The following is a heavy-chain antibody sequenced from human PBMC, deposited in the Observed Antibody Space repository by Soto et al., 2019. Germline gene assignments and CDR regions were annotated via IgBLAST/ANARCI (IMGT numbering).Heavy chain of an antibody. V-gene: IGHV1-69*02. D-gene: IGHD2-15*01. CDR2: IIPILGIA. J-gene: IGHJ6*02. Sequence: QVQLVQSGAEVKKPGSSVKVSCKASGGTFSSYTISWVRQAPGQGLEWMGRIIPILGIANYAQKFQGRVTITGDKSTSTAYMELGSLRSEDTAVYYCARVSGYCSGGSCSYYYYGMDVWGQGTTVTVSS. CDR1: GGTFSSYT. CDR3: ARVSGYCSGGSCSYYYYGMDV.